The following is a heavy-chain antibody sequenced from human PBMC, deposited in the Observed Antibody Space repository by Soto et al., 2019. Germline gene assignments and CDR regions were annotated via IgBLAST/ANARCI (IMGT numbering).Heavy chain of an antibody. Sequence: QVQLQESGPGLVKPSETLSLTCTVSGGSFSSHYWSWIRQPPGKGLEWIGYIYYSGSTNYNPSLESRVAISLDASKNQFSLKLRSVTAADTAIYYCARNIYIANSGPKKGGNYGMDVWGQGTTVTVSS. CDR3: ARNIYIANSGPKKGGNYGMDV. CDR1: GGSFSSHY. V-gene: IGHV4-59*11. CDR2: IYYSGST. J-gene: IGHJ6*02. D-gene: IGHD2-15*01.